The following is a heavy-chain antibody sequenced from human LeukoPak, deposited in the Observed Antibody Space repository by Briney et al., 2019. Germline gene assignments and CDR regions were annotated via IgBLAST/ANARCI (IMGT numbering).Heavy chain of an antibody. CDR2: IKQDGSEE. D-gene: IGHD3-16*02. J-gene: IGHJ4*01. V-gene: IGHV3-7*01. CDR1: GFTFSSYW. CDR3: VRDGNYDFVWGSYRPLYFDY. Sequence: GGSLRLSCAASGFTFSSYWMSWVRQAPGKGLEWVANIKQDGSEEYYVDSVKGRFTISRDNAKNSLYLEMIGLRDEDTAVYYCVRDGNYDFVWGSYRPLYFDYWGHGILVTVSS.